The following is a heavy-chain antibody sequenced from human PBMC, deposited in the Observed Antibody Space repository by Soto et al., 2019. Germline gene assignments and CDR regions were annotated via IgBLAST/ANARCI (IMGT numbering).Heavy chain of an antibody. CDR1: GYTFTSYG. CDR3: GGANWEDWGGGNGLHYYYGMDV. D-gene: IGHD1-1*01. V-gene: IGHV1-18*01. CDR2: ISAYNGNT. Sequence: QVQLVQSGAEVKKPGASVKVSCKASGYTFTSYGISWVRQAPGQGLEWVGWISAYNGNTNYAQKLQGRGTMTTDTSPGTTYVERGRRRADDPAGYYCGGANWEDWGGGNGLHYYYGMDVWGQGTTVTVSS. J-gene: IGHJ6*02.